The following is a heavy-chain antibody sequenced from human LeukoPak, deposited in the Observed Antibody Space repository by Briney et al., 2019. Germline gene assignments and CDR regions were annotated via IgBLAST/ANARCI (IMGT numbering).Heavy chain of an antibody. CDR2: INHSGST. J-gene: IGHJ3*02. D-gene: IGHD3-3*01. CDR1: GGSFSGYY. Sequence: SETLSLTCAVYGGSFSGYYWSWIRQPPGKGLEWIGEINHSGSTNYNPSLKSRVTISVDTSKNQFSLKLSSVTAADTAVYYCAREHADFWSGYPDAFDIWGQGTMVTVSS. CDR3: AREHADFWSGYPDAFDI. V-gene: IGHV4-34*01.